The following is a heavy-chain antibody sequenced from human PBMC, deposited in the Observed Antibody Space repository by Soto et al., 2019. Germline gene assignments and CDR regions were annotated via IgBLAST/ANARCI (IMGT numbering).Heavy chain of an antibody. D-gene: IGHD2-15*01. CDR3: ARDIIGYCSGGSCYYYYYGMDV. V-gene: IGHV3-48*02. J-gene: IGHJ6*02. CDR1: GFTFSSYS. Sequence: GSLRLSCAASGFTFSSYSMNWVRQAPGKGLEWVSYISSSSSTIYYADSVKGRFTISRDNAKNSLYLQMNGLRDEDTAVYYCARDIIGYCSGGSCYYYYYGMDVWGQGTTVTVSS. CDR2: ISSSSSTI.